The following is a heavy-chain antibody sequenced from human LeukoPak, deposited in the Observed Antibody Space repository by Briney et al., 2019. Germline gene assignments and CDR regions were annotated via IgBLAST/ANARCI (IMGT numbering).Heavy chain of an antibody. D-gene: IGHD6-13*01. CDR1: GYSFTSYW. CDR2: IYPGDSDT. CDR3: ARYLAAAGTYYYYYGMDV. Sequence: GASLQISCKGSGYSFTSYWIGWVRPMPGKGLEWMGIIYPGDSDTRYSPSFQGQVTISADKSISTAYLQWSSLKASDTAMYYCARYLAAAGTYYYYYGMDVWGQGTTVTVSS. V-gene: IGHV5-51*01. J-gene: IGHJ6*02.